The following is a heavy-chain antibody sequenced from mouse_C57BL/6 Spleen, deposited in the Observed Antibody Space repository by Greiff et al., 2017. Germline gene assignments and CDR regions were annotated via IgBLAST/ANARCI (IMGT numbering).Heavy chain of an antibody. V-gene: IGHV1-47*01. D-gene: IGHD2-5*01. CDR2: FHPYNDDT. J-gene: IGHJ2*01. Sequence: QVQLQQSGAELVKPGASVKMSCKASGYTFTTYPIEWMKQNHGKSLEWIGNFHPYNDDTKYNDKFKGKATLTVEKSSSTVYLELSRLTSDDSAVYYCARRRAYYSNYEYFDYWGQGTTLTVSS. CDR3: ARRRAYYSNYEYFDY. CDR1: GYTFTTYP.